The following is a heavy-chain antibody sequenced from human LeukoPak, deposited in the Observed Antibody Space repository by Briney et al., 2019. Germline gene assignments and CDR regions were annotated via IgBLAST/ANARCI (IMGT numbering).Heavy chain of an antibody. CDR2: INWNGGSR. CDR1: GFTFDDYG. CDR3: ARLAGHSNYVAHYYYMDV. Sequence: GGSLRLSCAASGFTFDDYGMSWVRQGPGKGLEWVAGINWNGGSRGYADSVKGRFTISRDNAKNSLYLQMNSLRAEDTALSYCARLAGHSNYVAHYYYMDVWGKGTTVTVSS. D-gene: IGHD4-11*01. V-gene: IGHV3-20*04. J-gene: IGHJ6*03.